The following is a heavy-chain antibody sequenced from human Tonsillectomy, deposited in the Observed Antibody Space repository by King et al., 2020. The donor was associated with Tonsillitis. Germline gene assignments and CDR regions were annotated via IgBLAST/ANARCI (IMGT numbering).Heavy chain of an antibody. D-gene: IGHD6-6*01. CDR1: ADAIRSYY. CDR2: AYFSGST. Sequence: QLQESGPGLVKPSETLSLTCSVTADAIRSYYWSWIRQTPGKGLEWIGYAYFSGSTNYNPSLKRRVTISVDTAKNQFSLKLRSVTAADTAVYYCASIAARIWYFEFWGRGTQVTVSA. J-gene: IGHJ2*01. V-gene: IGHV4-59*01. CDR3: ASIAARIWYFEF.